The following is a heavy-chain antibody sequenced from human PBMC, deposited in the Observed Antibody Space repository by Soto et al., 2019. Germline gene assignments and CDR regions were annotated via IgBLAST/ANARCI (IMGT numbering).Heavy chain of an antibody. Sequence: ASETLSLTCAISGDSVSSNSVALNWIRQSPSRGLEWLGRTYYRSKWYSDYAVSVKSRITINPDTSKNQFSLQLNSVTPEDTAVYYCARGQGAMNCWGQGTLVTVSS. CDR3: ARGQGAMNC. J-gene: IGHJ4*02. CDR2: TYYRSKWYS. D-gene: IGHD3-16*01. CDR1: GDSVSSNSVA. V-gene: IGHV6-1*01.